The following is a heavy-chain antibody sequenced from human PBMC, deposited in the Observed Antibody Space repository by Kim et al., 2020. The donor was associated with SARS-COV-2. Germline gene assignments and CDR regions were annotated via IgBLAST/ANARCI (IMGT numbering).Heavy chain of an antibody. Sequence: YADSVRGRFTSSRDNDKNSLYLQMNSLRAEDTAVYYCARGPNYSPFDYWGQGTLVTVSS. J-gene: IGHJ4*02. V-gene: IGHV3-48*03. D-gene: IGHD4-4*01. CDR3: ARGPNYSPFDY.